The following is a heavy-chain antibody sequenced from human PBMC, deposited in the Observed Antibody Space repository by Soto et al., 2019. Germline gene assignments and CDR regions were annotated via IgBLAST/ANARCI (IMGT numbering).Heavy chain of an antibody. D-gene: IGHD6-19*01. CDR1: GGSVSSGSYY. CDR3: ARGIEGWYQGRYYYGMDV. CDR2: IYYSGST. J-gene: IGHJ6*02. V-gene: IGHV4-61*01. Sequence: PSETLSLTCTVSGGSVSSGSYYWSWIRQPPGKGLERIGYIYYSGSTNSNPSLKSRVTISVDTSKNQFPLKLSSVTAADTAVYYCARGIEGWYQGRYYYGMDVWGQGTTVTVSS.